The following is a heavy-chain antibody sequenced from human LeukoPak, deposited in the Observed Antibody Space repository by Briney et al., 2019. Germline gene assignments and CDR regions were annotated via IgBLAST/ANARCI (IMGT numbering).Heavy chain of an antibody. Sequence: GASVKVSCKASGYTFTSYDINWVRQATGQGLEWMGWINPNSGGTNYAQKFQGWVTMTRDTSISTAYMELSRLRSDDTAVYYCARRGIAAAGMDYWCQGTLVTVSS. V-gene: IGHV1-2*04. D-gene: IGHD6-13*01. J-gene: IGHJ4*02. CDR3: ARRGIAAAGMDY. CDR2: INPNSGGT. CDR1: GYTFTSYD.